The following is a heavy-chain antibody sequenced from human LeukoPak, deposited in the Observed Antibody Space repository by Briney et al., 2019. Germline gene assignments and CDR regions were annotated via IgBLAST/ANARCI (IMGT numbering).Heavy chain of an antibody. Sequence: SETLSLTCTVSGYSISSGYYWGWIRQPPGKGLEWIGYIYYSGSTNYNPSLKSRVTISVDTSKNQFSLKLSSVTAADTAVYYCARSHIVVVPAAMNYYMDVWGKGTTVTVSS. CDR2: IYYSGST. D-gene: IGHD2-2*01. V-gene: IGHV4-61*01. CDR3: ARSHIVVVPAAMNYYMDV. J-gene: IGHJ6*03. CDR1: GYSISSGYY.